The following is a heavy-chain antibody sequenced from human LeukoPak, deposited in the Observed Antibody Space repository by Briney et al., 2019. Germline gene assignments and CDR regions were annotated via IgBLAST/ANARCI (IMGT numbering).Heavy chain of an antibody. CDR2: INPGGGST. D-gene: IGHD4/OR15-4a*01. J-gene: IGHJ4*02. CDR1: GYTFSNYY. V-gene: IGHV1-46*01. Sequence: ASVKVSXKASGYTFSNYYVHWVRQAPGQGLEWMGIINPGGGSTTYSRKFQDRVTMTRDTSTNTVYMELSSLRSDDTAVYYCARDGRMTVANPNYFDSWGQGTLVTVSS. CDR3: ARDGRMTVANPNYFDS.